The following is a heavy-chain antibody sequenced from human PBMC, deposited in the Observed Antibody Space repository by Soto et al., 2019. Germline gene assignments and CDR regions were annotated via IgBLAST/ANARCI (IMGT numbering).Heavy chain of an antibody. V-gene: IGHV1-69*13. D-gene: IGHD6-6*01. CDR3: AREDSSSLYVRGWFDP. Sequence: SVKVSCKASGGTFSSYAISWVRQAPGQGLEWMGGIITIFGTANYAQKFQGRVTITADESTSTAYMELSSLRSEDTAVYYCAREDSSSLYVRGWFDPWGQGTLVTVSS. CDR2: IITIFGTA. CDR1: GGTFSSYA. J-gene: IGHJ5*02.